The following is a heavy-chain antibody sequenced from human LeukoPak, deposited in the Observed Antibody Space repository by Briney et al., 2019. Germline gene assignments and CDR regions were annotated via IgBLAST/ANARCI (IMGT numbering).Heavy chain of an antibody. CDR1: GYTFTIYY. D-gene: IGHD3-22*01. CDR2: INPSGGST. J-gene: IGHJ4*02. V-gene: IGHV1-46*01. Sequence: ASVTVSYKASGYTFTIYYMHWVRQAPGQGREGMGMINPSGGSTSYAQKFQGRVTMTRDTSTSTVYMELSSLRSEDTAVYYCASSGYYLYYFDYWGQGTLVTVSS. CDR3: ASSGYYLYYFDY.